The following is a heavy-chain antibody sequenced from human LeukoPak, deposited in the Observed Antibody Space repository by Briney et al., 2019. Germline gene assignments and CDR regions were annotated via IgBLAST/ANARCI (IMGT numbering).Heavy chain of an antibody. CDR1: GGSISSYY. CDR3: ARGGDYEEDAFDI. CDR2: IYYSGST. D-gene: IGHD4-17*01. Sequence: PSETLSLTCTVSGGSISSYYWSWIRQPSGKGLEWIGYIYYSGSTNYNPSLKSQVTISVDTSKNQFSLKLSSVTAADTAVYYCARGGDYEEDAFDIWGQGTMVTVSS. V-gene: IGHV4-59*01. J-gene: IGHJ3*02.